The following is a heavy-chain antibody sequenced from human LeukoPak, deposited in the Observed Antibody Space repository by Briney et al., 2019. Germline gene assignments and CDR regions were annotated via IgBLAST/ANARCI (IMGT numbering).Heavy chain of an antibody. D-gene: IGHD5-18*01. CDR3: ARVSPDTATDYGWFDP. V-gene: IGHV4-39*01. CDR1: GGSISSSSYY. J-gene: IGHJ5*02. CDR2: LYYSGST. Sequence: KAAHTLSLTCTVSGGSISSSSYYWGWIRQPPGKGLEWIWSLYYSGSTYYNPSLKSRDTISVDTSQNQFSLKLSSVTAADTAVYYCARVSPDTATDYGWFDPWGQGSLVTVS.